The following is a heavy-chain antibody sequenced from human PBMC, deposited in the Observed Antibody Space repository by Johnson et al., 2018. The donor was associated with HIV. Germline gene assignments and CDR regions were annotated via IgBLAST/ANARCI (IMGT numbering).Heavy chain of an antibody. D-gene: IGHD4-17*01. V-gene: IGHV3-9*01. J-gene: IGHJ3*02. CDR3: AGRTVTALFDI. CDR1: GFSFDDFA. CDR2: ITWSSGII. Sequence: VQLVESGGGLVQPGRSLRLSCAASGFSFDDFAMHWVRQVPGKGLEWVSGITWSSGIIAYADPVKGRFTISRDNAKNSLYLQMNSLGDEETAVFYCAGRTVTALFDIWGHGTLVTVSS.